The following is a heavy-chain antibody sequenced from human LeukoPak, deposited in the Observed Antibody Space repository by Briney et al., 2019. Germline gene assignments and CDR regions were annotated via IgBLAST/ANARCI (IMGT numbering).Heavy chain of an antibody. CDR3: ASELGY. CDR1: GYTFSTYY. J-gene: IGHJ4*02. Sequence: ASVKVSCKASGYTFSTYYVHWVRQAPGQGLEWMGMIIPSDGFTSYAQKLQGRVTMTTDTSTSTAYMELRSLRSDDTAVYYCASELGYWGQGTLVTVSS. D-gene: IGHD7-27*01. CDR2: IIPSDGFT. V-gene: IGHV1-46*01.